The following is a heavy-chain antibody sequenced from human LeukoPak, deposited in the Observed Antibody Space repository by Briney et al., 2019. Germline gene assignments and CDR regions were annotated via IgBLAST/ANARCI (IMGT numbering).Heavy chain of an antibody. J-gene: IGHJ4*02. D-gene: IGHD5-18*01. Sequence: GGFLRFSCAAPGFTFRSYGWTGVGQAQGKGLEWVYSISSSSSYIYYADSVKGRFTISRDNAKNSLYLQMNSLRAEDTAVYYCARGKRGYSYGTDPLDYWGQGTLVTVSS. CDR1: GFTFRSYG. CDR2: ISSSSSYI. CDR3: ARGKRGYSYGTDPLDY. V-gene: IGHV3-21*01.